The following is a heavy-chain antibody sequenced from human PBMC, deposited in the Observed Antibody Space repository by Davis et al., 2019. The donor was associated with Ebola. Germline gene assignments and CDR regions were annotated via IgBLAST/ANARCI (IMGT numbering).Heavy chain of an antibody. V-gene: IGHV1-18*01. CDR2: ISAYNGNT. Sequence: ASVKVSCKASGYTFTSYGISWVRQAPGQGLEWMGWISAYNGNTNYAQKLQGRVTMTTDTSTSTVYMELSSLRSEDTAVYYCARAEGCSSTSCYDYYYYYMDVWGKGTTVTVSS. J-gene: IGHJ6*03. D-gene: IGHD2-2*01. CDR3: ARAEGCSSTSCYDYYYYYMDV. CDR1: GYTFTSYG.